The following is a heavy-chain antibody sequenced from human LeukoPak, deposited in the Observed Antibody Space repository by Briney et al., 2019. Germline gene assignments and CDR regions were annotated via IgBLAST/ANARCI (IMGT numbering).Heavy chain of an antibody. CDR2: INPNSGGT. CDR3: ARDRGLLYYYYMDV. D-gene: IGHD3-10*01. Sequence: GASVKASCKASGYTFTGYYMHWVRQAPGQGLEWMGWINPNSGGTNYAQKFQGRVTMTRDTSISTAYMELSRLRSDDTAVYYCARDRGLLYYYYMDVWGKGTTVTVSS. J-gene: IGHJ6*03. CDR1: GYTFTGYY. V-gene: IGHV1-2*02.